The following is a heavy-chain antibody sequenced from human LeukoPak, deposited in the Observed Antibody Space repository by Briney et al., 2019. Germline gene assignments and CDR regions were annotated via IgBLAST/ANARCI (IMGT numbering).Heavy chain of an antibody. CDR3: ARAPMVRGVTSHFDY. D-gene: IGHD3-10*01. Sequence: SETLSLTCTVSGGSISSSSYYWGWIRQPPGKGLEWIGSIYYSGSTYYNPSLKSRVTISVDTSKNQFSLKLSSVTAADTAVYYCARAPMVRGVTSHFDYWGQGTLVTVSS. CDR1: GGSISSSSYY. CDR2: IYYSGST. V-gene: IGHV4-39*07. J-gene: IGHJ4*02.